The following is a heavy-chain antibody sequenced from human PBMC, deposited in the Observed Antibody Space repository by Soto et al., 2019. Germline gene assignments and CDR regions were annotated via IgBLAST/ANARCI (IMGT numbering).Heavy chain of an antibody. CDR3: AREGEASGYYLDY. V-gene: IGHV1-46*01. J-gene: IGHJ4*02. CDR1: GYTFTSYH. D-gene: IGHD3-3*01. CDR2: INCSGGNT. Sequence: QVQLVQSGAEVKKPGASVKVSCKASGYTFTSYHMHWVRQAPGQGLEWMGIINCSGGNTKYAQKFPGRVTVTRDTSTSTVYMELSSLRYEDTAVYFCAREGEASGYYLDYWGQGTLVTVSS.